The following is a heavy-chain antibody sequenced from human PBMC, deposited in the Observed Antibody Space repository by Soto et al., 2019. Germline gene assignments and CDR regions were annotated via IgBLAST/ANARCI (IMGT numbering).Heavy chain of an antibody. CDR2: INHSGST. D-gene: IGHD4-17*01. J-gene: IGHJ4*02. V-gene: IGHV4-34*01. CDR1: GGSFSGYY. Sequence: SETLSLTCAVYGGSFSGYYWSWIRQPPGKGLEWIGEINHSGSTNYNPSHKSRVTISVDTSKNQFSLKLSSVTAADTAVYYCASLLNDYGAFYPSYWGQGTLVTVSS. CDR3: ASLLNDYGAFYPSY.